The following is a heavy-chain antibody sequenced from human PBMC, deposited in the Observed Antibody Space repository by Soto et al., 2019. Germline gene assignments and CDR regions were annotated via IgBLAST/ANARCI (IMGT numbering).Heavy chain of an antibody. V-gene: IGHV3-73*01. D-gene: IGHD2-2*01. CDR3: TRLPDIVVVPAATQGYNWFDP. Sequence: GGSLRLPCAASGFTFSGSAMHWVRQASGKGLEWVGRIRSKANSYATAYAASVKGRFTISRDDSKNTAYLQMNSLKTEDTAVYYCTRLPDIVVVPAATQGYNWFDPWGQGTLVTVSS. CDR2: IRSKANSYAT. J-gene: IGHJ5*02. CDR1: GFTFSGSA.